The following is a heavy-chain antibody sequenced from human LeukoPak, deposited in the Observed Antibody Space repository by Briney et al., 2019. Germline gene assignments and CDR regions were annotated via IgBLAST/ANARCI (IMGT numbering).Heavy chain of an antibody. D-gene: IGHD3-3*01. J-gene: IGHJ4*02. V-gene: IGHV4-34*01. CDR2: INHSGST. Sequence: SETLSLTCAVYGGSFSGYYWSWIRQPPGKGLEWIGEINHSGSTNYNPSLKSRVTISVDTSKNQFSLKLSSVTAADTAVYYCARGLTLLGDYDFWSGYEPRRRYYFDYWGQGTLVTVSS. CDR1: GGSFSGYY. CDR3: ARGLTLLGDYDFWSGYEPRRRYYFDY.